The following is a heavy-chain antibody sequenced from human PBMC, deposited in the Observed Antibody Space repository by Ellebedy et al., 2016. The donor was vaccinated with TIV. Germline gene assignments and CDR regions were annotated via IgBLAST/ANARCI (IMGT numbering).Heavy chain of an antibody. Sequence: MPSETLSLTCTVSGGSISSGDYYWSWIRQPPGKGLEWIGYIYYSGSTYYNPSLKSRVTISVDTSKNQFSLKLSSVTAADTAVYYCARSIVISGFDPWGQGTLVTVSS. CDR1: GGSISSGDYY. CDR3: ARSIVISGFDP. CDR2: IYYSGST. J-gene: IGHJ5*02. V-gene: IGHV4-30-4*01. D-gene: IGHD3-16*02.